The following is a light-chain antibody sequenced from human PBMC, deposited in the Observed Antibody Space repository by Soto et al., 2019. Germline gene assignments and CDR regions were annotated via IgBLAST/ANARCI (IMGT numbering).Light chain of an antibody. CDR1: QSVSSY. CDR2: DAS. Sequence: ELVLTQSPATLSLSPGERATLSCRASQSVSSYLAWYQQKPGQAPRLLIYDASNRATGIPARFSGSGSGTDFTLTISSLEPEDFAVYYCQQRWTFGQGTKVDIK. CDR3: QQRWT. J-gene: IGKJ1*01. V-gene: IGKV3-11*01.